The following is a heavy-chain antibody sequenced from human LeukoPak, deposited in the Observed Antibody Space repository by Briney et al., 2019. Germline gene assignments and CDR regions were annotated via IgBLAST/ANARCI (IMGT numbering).Heavy chain of an antibody. CDR1: GFTFGSYA. CDR2: ISGSGTGT. Sequence: PGGSLRLSCAASGFTFGSYAMTWVRQAPGKGLEWVSGISGSGTGTYYADSVKGRFTISGDNSKNTLYLQMNSLRAEDTAIYYCAKNGDRGAYCSGGTCYPYYYYYMDVWGKGTTVTISS. CDR3: AKNGDRGAYCSGGTCYPYYYYYMDV. D-gene: IGHD2-15*01. V-gene: IGHV3-23*01. J-gene: IGHJ6*03.